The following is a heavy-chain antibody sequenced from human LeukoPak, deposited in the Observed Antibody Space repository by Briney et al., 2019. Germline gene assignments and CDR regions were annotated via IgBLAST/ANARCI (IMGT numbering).Heavy chain of an antibody. D-gene: IGHD2-15*01. J-gene: IGHJ3*02. CDR3: ARYCSGGSCLDSDAFDI. CDR2: MNPNSGGT. V-gene: IGHV1-2*02. Sequence: ASVKVSCKASGYTFTDYYIHWVRQAPGQGLEWMGWMNPNSGGTYYAQEFQGRVTMTRDTSISTAYMELSRLRSDDTAVYYCARYCSGGSCLDSDAFDIWGQGTMVTVSS. CDR1: GYTFTDYY.